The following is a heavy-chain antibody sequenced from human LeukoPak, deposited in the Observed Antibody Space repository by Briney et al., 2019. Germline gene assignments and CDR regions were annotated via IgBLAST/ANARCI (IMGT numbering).Heavy chain of an antibody. J-gene: IGHJ3*02. V-gene: IGHV3-48*04. CDR3: ARDNLAAAGDDNFDI. D-gene: IGHD6-13*01. Sequence: GGSLRLSCAASGFTFSAYAMAWVRQAPGKGLECVSHITTGGSSIFYADSVKGRFTISRDNAKNSLYLQMNSLRAEDAAVYYCARDNLAAAGDDNFDIWGQGTMVTVSS. CDR2: ITTGGSSI. CDR1: GFTFSAYA.